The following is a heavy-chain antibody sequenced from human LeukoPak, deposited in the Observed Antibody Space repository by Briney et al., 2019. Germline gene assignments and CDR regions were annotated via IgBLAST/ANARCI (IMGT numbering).Heavy chain of an antibody. Sequence: GGSLRLSCAASGFTVSSNYMSWVRQAPGKGLEWVSGISGRGGNTYYADSVKGRFTISRDNSQNTLYLQMNSLRAEDTAVYYCAKDRSGDCPCRFDPWGQGTLVTVSS. J-gene: IGHJ5*02. CDR1: GFTVSSNY. D-gene: IGHD2-21*02. CDR3: AKDRSGDCPCRFDP. CDR2: ISGRGGNT. V-gene: IGHV3-23*01.